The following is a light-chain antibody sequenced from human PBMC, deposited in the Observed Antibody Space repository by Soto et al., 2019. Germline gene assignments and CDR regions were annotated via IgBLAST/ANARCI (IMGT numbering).Light chain of an antibody. CDR1: HSVSSY. J-gene: IGKJ5*01. Sequence: EIVLTQSPSTLSLSPGESATLSCRASHSVSSYLAWYQQKPGQAPRLLIYDASNRATGIPARFSGSGSGTEFTLTISSLQSEDFATYFCLQHNSYPITFGQGTRLEIK. V-gene: IGKV3-11*01. CDR2: DAS. CDR3: LQHNSYPIT.